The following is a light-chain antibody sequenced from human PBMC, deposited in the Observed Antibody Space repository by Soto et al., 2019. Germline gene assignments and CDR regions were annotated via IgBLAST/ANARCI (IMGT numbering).Light chain of an antibody. CDR3: QQYNNWPQT. CDR2: GAS. V-gene: IGKV3-15*01. J-gene: IGKJ1*01. CDR1: QTFNNH. Sequence: VMTQAAANLCVCPGERGTLXCRASQTFNNHVAWYQLKDGKVPRRVIDGASTRAQDSPARFSGSGSATEFTRTISSLQSEDFAEYHGQQYNNWPQTFGQGTKVDIK.